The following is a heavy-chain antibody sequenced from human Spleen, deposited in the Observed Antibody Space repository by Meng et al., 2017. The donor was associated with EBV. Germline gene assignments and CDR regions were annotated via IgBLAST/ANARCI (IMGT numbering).Heavy chain of an antibody. V-gene: IGHV1-69*01. CDR2: IVPVFDSA. J-gene: IGHJ1*01. CDR1: GGNFSNYA. Sequence: QERVVRSGAEVKKPGSAVKVSCKASGGNFSNYAINWVRQASGQGLEWMGGIVPVFDSANYAQNFQDRVTITADESTSTTYMELSSLRSEDTAVYYCASIDSGDYGYFQHWGQGTLVTVSS. CDR3: ASIDSGDYGYFQH. D-gene: IGHD4-17*01.